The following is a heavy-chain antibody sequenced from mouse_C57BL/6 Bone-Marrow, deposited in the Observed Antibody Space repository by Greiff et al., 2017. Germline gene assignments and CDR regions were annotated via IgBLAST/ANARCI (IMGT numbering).Heavy chain of an antibody. CDR2: IDPSDSYT. CDR3: EVDRGYAMDY. Sequence: VQLQQPGAELVMPGASVKLSCKASGYTFTSYWMHWVKQRPGQGLEWIGEIDPSDSYTNYNQKFKGRSTVTVDKSSSTAYMQLSSLTSEDSAFYYCEVDRGYAMDYWGQGASVTVSS. CDR1: GYTFTSYW. J-gene: IGHJ4*01. V-gene: IGHV1-69*01. D-gene: IGHD3-2*01.